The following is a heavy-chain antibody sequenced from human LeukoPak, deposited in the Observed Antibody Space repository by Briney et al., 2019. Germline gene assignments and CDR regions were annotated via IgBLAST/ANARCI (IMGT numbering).Heavy chain of an antibody. CDR1: GGSFSGYY. Sequence: SETLSLTCAVYGGSFSGYYWSWIRQPPGKGLEWIGEVNRSGSTNYNPSLKSRVTISVDTSKNQFSLKLSSVTAADTAVYYCARRWELLSYYYYMDVWGKGTTVTVSS. CDR3: ARRWELLSYYYYMDV. CDR2: VNRSGST. J-gene: IGHJ6*03. D-gene: IGHD1-26*01. V-gene: IGHV4-34*01.